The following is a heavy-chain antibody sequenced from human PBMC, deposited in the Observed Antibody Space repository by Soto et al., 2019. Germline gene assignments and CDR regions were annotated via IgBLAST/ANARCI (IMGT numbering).Heavy chain of an antibody. J-gene: IGHJ3*02. CDR3: ARLPLKGPGAFDI. V-gene: IGHV1-69*13. CDR1: GGSCSSYA. CDR2: IIPIFGTA. Sequence: AVKVSCKASGGSCSSYAISWLRQAPGQGIEWMGGIIPIFGTANYAQKFQGRVTITADESTSTAYMELSSLRSEDTAVYYCARLPLKGPGAFDIWGQGTMVTVS.